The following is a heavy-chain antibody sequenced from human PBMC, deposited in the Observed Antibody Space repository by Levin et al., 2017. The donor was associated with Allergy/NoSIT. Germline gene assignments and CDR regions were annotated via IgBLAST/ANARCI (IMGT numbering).Heavy chain of an antibody. J-gene: IGHJ3*02. Sequence: SETLSLTCTVSGGSISSGSYYWSWIRQPAGKGLEWIGRIYTSGSTNYNPSLKSRVTISVDTSKNQFSLKLSSVTAADTAVYYCARVMGLRGVIQVDAFDSWGQGTMVTVSS. D-gene: IGHD3-10*01. CDR2: IYTSGST. V-gene: IGHV4-61*02. CDR3: ARVMGLRGVIQVDAFDS. CDR1: GGSISSGSYY.